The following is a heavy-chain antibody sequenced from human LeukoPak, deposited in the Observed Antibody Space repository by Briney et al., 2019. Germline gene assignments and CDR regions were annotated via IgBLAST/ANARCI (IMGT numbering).Heavy chain of an antibody. D-gene: IGHD2-15*01. Sequence: SETLSLTCTVSGGSISSSSYYWGWIRQPPGKGLEWIGSIYYSGSTYYNPSLKSRVTISVDTSKNQFSLKLSSVTAADTAVYSCARVGCSGGSCLWVASWFDPWGQGTLVTVSS. CDR2: IYYSGST. V-gene: IGHV4-39*07. CDR3: ARVGCSGGSCLWVASWFDP. CDR1: GGSISSSSYY. J-gene: IGHJ5*02.